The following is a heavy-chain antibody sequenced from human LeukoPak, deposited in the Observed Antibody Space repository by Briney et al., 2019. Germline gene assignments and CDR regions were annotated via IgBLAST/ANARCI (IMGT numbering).Heavy chain of an antibody. J-gene: IGHJ6*03. CDR2: INPNSGGT. Sequence: ASVTVSCKASGYTFTSYDINWVRQATGQGLEWMGWINPNSGGTNYAQKFQGRVTMTRDTSISTAYMELSRLRSDDTAVYYCARVNRKDGDYYYYYYYMDVWGKGTTVTVSS. D-gene: IGHD5-24*01. CDR3: ARVNRKDGDYYYYYYYMDV. CDR1: GYTFTSYD. V-gene: IGHV1-2*02.